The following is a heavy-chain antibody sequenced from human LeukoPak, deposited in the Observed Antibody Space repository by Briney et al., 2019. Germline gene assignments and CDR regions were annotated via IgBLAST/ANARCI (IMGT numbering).Heavy chain of an antibody. V-gene: IGHV4-59*08. J-gene: IGHJ3*02. D-gene: IGHD4-17*01. Sequence: PSETLSLTCTVSGGSISSHYWSWIRQPPGKGLEWIAYNNYSGSASYNPSLTSRVTMSVDTSKQFSLSLSSVTAADTAVYYCARHNYDDYVFDIWGQGTKVTVSS. CDR2: NNYSGSA. CDR3: ARHNYDDYVFDI. CDR1: GGSISSHY.